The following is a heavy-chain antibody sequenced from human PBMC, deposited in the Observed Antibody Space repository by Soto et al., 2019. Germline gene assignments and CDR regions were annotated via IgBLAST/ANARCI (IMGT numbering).Heavy chain of an antibody. CDR2: IYYSGNT. Sequence: SETLSLTCTVSGGSLGSSSYYWGWIRQSPGKGLEWIGNIYYSGNTFYNPSLKSRVTITVDTSKNQFYLHLSSVTAADTAIFYCASIAAPGTTHFDFWGQGTLVTVSS. D-gene: IGHD6-13*01. V-gene: IGHV4-39*01. CDR1: GGSLGSSSYY. J-gene: IGHJ4*02. CDR3: ASIAAPGTTHFDF.